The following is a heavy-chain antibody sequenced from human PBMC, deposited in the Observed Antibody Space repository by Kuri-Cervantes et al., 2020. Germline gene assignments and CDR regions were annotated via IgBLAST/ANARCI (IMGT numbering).Heavy chain of an antibody. CDR3: ASGYSGYDPTLIN. CDR2: FSGFGGST. D-gene: IGHD5-12*01. J-gene: IGHJ4*02. Sequence: GESLKISCAASGFTFSNYAMSWVRQAPGKGLEWVSSFSGFGGSTYYADSVKGRFTISRDNSKNTLYLQMNSLRAEDTAVYYCASGYSGYDPTLINWGQGNLVTVSS. CDR1: GFTFSNYA. V-gene: IGHV3-23*01.